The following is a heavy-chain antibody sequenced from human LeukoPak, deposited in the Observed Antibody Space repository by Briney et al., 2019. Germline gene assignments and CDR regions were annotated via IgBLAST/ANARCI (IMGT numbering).Heavy chain of an antibody. V-gene: IGHV3-7*01. Sequence: GGSLRLSCAASGFTFSSYWMSWVRQAPGKGLEWVAHIKQDGSEKYYVDSVKGRFTISRDNAKNSLYLQMNSLRAEDTAVYYCARDRPYGSGSPDYWGQGTLVTVSS. CDR2: IKQDGSEK. D-gene: IGHD3-10*01. J-gene: IGHJ4*02. CDR1: GFTFSSYW. CDR3: ARDRPYGSGSPDY.